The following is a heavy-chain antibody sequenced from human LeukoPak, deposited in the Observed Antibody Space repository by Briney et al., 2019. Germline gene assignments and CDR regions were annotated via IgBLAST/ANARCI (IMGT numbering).Heavy chain of an antibody. J-gene: IGHJ5*02. CDR1: GVSISSYY. CDR2: IYYSGST. V-gene: IGHV4-59*01. D-gene: IGHD3-22*01. CDR3: ARDSYDSSGYYYGWFDP. Sequence: SETLSLTCTVSGVSISSYYWSWIRQPPGKGLEWIGYIYYSGSTNYNPSLKSRVTISVDTSKNQFSLKLSSVTAADTAVYYCARDSYDSSGYYYGWFDPWGQGTLVTVSS.